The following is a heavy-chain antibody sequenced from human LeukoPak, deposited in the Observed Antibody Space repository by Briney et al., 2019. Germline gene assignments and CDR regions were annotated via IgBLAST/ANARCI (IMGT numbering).Heavy chain of an antibody. CDR2: VSYDGSNK. CDR1: GFTFSLYG. V-gene: IGHV3-30*03. Sequence: GGSLRLSCAVSGFTFSLYGMHWVRQAPGKGLEWVAVVSYDGSNKFYADSVKGRFTTSRDGSKNTLYLQMNSLGVEDTAVYYCAREVGTSRAGLAWFELWGQGTMVTVSS. D-gene: IGHD4/OR15-4a*01. CDR3: AREVGTSRAGLAWFEL. J-gene: IGHJ3*01.